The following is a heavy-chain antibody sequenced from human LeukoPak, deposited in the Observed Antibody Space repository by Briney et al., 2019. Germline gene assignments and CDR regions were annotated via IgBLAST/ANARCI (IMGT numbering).Heavy chain of an antibody. Sequence: SETLSLTCAVYGGSFSGYYWSWIRQPPGKGLEWIGEINHSGSTYYSPSLKSRVTISVDTSKNQFSLRLSSVTAADTAVYYCAHSTSWYYFDYWGQGTLVTVSS. D-gene: IGHD6-13*01. V-gene: IGHV4-34*01. CDR2: INHSGST. CDR1: GGSFSGYY. J-gene: IGHJ4*02. CDR3: AHSTSWYYFDY.